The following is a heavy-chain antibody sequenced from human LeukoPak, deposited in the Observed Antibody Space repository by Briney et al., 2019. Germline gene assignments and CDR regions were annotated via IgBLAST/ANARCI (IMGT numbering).Heavy chain of an antibody. Sequence: PSETLSLTCTVSGGSISSYYWSWIRQPPGKGLEWIGYIYYSGSTNYNPSLKSRVTISVDTSKNQFSLKLSSVTAADTAVYYCASLRGSSDFDYWGQGTLVTVSS. D-gene: IGHD1-26*01. J-gene: IGHJ4*02. CDR2: IYYSGST. CDR3: ASLRGSSDFDY. CDR1: GGSISSYY. V-gene: IGHV4-59*01.